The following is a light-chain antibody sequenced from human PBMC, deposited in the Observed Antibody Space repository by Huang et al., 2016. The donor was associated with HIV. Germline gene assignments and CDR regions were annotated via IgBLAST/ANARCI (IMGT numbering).Light chain of an antibody. V-gene: IGKV1-39*01. CDR2: GAS. CDR3: LQTYSTST. J-gene: IGKJ2*01. CDR1: QSISSL. Sequence: DIQMTQSPSSLSASVGDRVTITCRASQSISSLLSWYQQKPGRAPKLLIYGASSLQSGVPSRFSGSVSGTDFTLTISSLQPEDCATYYCLQTYSTSTFGQGTKLEIK.